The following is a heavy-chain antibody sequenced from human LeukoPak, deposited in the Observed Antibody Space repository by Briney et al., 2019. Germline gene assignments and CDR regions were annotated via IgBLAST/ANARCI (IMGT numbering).Heavy chain of an antibody. V-gene: IGHV4-39*01. CDR2: IYYSGST. Sequence: KPGGSLRLSCAASGFTFSDYYMSWIRQAPGKGLEWIGSIYYSGSTYYNPSLKSRVTISVDTSKNQFSLKLSSVTAADTAVYYCARRAITIFGVVNFDYWGQGTLVTVSS. CDR1: GFTFSDYY. D-gene: IGHD3-3*01. J-gene: IGHJ4*02. CDR3: ARRAITIFGVVNFDY.